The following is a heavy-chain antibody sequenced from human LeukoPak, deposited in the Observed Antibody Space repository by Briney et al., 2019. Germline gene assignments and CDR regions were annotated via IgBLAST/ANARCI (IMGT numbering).Heavy chain of an antibody. CDR1: GGSFSGYY. CDR2: INHSGST. D-gene: IGHD3-9*01. J-gene: IGHJ4*02. CDR3: ARGLYDILTGYYDY. Sequence: SETLSLTCAVYGGSFSGYYWSWIRQPPGKGLEWIGEINHSGSTNYNPSLQSRVTISVDTSKNQFSLKLSSVTAADTAVYYCARGLYDILTGYYDYWGQGTLVTDSS. V-gene: IGHV4-34*01.